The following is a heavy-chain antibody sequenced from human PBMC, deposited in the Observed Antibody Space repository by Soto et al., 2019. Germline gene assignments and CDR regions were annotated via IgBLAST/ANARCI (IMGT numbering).Heavy chain of an antibody. Sequence: EVQLLESGGGLVQPGGSLRLSCAASGFTFSLYAMSWVRKAPGKGLEWGSAISGSGGSTYYADSVKGLFTITTDNSKNTLYLQMNSLRAEDTAVYYCAKDWGRAVYYYYYMDVWGKRTTFTVSS. V-gene: IGHV3-23*01. CDR3: AKDWGRAVYYYYYMDV. CDR1: GFTFSLYA. CDR2: ISGSGGST. D-gene: IGHD3-16*01. J-gene: IGHJ6*03.